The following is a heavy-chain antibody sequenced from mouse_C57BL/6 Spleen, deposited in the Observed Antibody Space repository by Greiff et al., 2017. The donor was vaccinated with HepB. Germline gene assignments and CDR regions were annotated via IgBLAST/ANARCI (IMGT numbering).Heavy chain of an antibody. V-gene: IGHV2-6*03. J-gene: IGHJ4*01. CDR3: ARRSDRTGAMDY. CDR1: GFSLTSYG. Sequence: VKVVESGPGLVAPSQSLSITCTVSGFSLTSYGVHWVRQPPGKGLEWLVVIWSDGSTTYNSALKSRLSISKDNSKSQGFLKMNSLQTDDTAMYYCARRSDRTGAMDYWGQGTSVTVSS. CDR2: IWSDGST.